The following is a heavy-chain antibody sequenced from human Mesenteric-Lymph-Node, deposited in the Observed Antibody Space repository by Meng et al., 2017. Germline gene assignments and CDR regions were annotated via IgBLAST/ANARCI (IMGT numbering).Heavy chain of an antibody. J-gene: IGHJ4*02. CDR3: ARAPDY. V-gene: IGHV4-59*12. Sequence: SETLSLTCTVSGGSISSYYWSWIRQPPGKGLEWIGYIYYSGDTYYNPSLKSRVTISRDMSKNQLYLKLSSVTAADTAVYYCARAPDYWGQGTLVTVSS. CDR2: IYYSGDT. CDR1: GGSISSYY.